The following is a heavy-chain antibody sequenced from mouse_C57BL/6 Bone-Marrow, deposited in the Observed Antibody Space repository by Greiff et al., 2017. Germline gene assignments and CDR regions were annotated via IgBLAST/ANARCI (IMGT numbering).Heavy chain of an antibody. J-gene: IGHJ3*01. Sequence: EVQLQQSGTVLARPGASVKMSCKTSGYTFTSYWMHWVNQRPGQGLEWIGAIYPGNSDTSYNQKFKGKAKLTAVTSASTAYMELSSLTNEDSAVYYCTITAQATSWFAYWGQGTLVTVSA. CDR2: IYPGNSDT. V-gene: IGHV1-5*01. CDR1: GYTFTSYW. D-gene: IGHD3-2*02. CDR3: TITAQATSWFAY.